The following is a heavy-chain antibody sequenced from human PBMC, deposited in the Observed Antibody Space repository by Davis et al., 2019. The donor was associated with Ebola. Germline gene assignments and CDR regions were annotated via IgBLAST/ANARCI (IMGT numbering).Heavy chain of an antibody. D-gene: IGHD3-22*01. Sequence: MPSETLSLTCTVSGGSISSYYWSWIRQPPGKGLEWIGYIYYSGSTNYNPSLKSRVTISVDTSKNQFSLKLSSVTAADTAVYYCARVERSYYYDSSGYHTLYYFDYWGQGTLVTVSS. CDR3: ARVERSYYYDSSGYHTLYYFDY. CDR1: GGSISSYY. CDR2: IYYSGST. J-gene: IGHJ4*02. V-gene: IGHV4-59*01.